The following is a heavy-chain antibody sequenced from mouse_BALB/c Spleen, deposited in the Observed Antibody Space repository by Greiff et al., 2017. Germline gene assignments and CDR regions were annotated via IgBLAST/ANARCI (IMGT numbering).Heavy chain of an antibody. CDR1: GFTFSSFG. Sequence: EVQGVESGGGLVQPGGSRKLSCAASGFTFSSFGMHWVRQAPEKGLEWVAYISSGSSTIYYADTVKGRFTITRDNPKNTLFLQMTSLRSEDTAMYYCARNYGYYGMDYWGQGTSVTVSS. CDR3: ARNYGYYGMDY. V-gene: IGHV5-17*02. D-gene: IGHD1-2*01. J-gene: IGHJ4*01. CDR2: ISSGSSTI.